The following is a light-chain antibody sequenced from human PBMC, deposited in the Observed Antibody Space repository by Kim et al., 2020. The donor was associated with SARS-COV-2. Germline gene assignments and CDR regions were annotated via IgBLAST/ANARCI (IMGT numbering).Light chain of an antibody. CDR2: GAS. V-gene: IGKV3-20*01. CDR1: QSVSSNY. J-gene: IGKJ1*01. CDR3: QQYSSSPAT. Sequence: EIVLTQSPGTLSLSPGERATLSCRASQSVSSNYLAWYQQKPGQAPRLLIYGASSRATGIPDRFSGSGSGTDFTLTIARLEPEDFAVYYCQQYSSSPATFGQGTKVDIQ.